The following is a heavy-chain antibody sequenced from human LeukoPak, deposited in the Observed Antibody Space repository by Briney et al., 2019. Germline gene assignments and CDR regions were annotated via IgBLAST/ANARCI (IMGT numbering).Heavy chain of an antibody. CDR3: ARHDAIRPNWFDS. J-gene: IGHJ5*01. CDR2: IYYSGST. V-gene: IGHV4-39*01. CDR1: GGSISSSSYY. Sequence: KPSETLSLTCTVSGGSISSSSYYWAWIRQPPGKGLEWIGSIYYSGSTYYNPSLKSRVTISVDTSKNQFSLKLSSVTAADTAVYYCARHDAIRPNWFDSWGQGTLVTVSS.